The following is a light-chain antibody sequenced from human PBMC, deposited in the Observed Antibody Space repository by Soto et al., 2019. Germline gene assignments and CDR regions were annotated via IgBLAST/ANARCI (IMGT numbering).Light chain of an antibody. V-gene: IGKV3-20*01. CDR2: GAS. CDR1: QSVSSSY. J-gene: IGKJ2*01. CDR3: QQYGSSPRT. Sequence: EMVLTQSPGTLSLSPGERATLSCRASQSVSSSYLAWYQQKPGQAPRLLIYGASSRATGIQDRFSGSGSGTDFTLIISRLEPEDFAVYYCQQYGSSPRTFGQGTKLEIK.